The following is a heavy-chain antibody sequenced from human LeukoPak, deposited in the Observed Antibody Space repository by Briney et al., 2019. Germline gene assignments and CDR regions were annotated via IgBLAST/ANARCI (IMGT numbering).Heavy chain of an antibody. CDR2: IRYDGSNK. CDR3: AKANGRHQIGIFAYFDY. D-gene: IGHD3-3*01. Sequence: PGGSLRLSCAASGFTFSSYGMHWVRQAPGKGLEWVALIRYDGSNKYYADSVKGRFTISRDNSENTLYLHMNSLRAEDTAVYYCAKANGRHQIGIFAYFDYWGQGALVTVSS. CDR1: GFTFSSYG. J-gene: IGHJ4*02. V-gene: IGHV3-30*02.